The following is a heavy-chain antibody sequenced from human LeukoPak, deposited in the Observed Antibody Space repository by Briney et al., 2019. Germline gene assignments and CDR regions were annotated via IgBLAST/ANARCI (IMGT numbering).Heavy chain of an antibody. V-gene: IGHV3-23*01. CDR2: ISGSGGST. D-gene: IGHD3-22*01. Sequence: GGSLRLSCAASGFTFSSYAMSWVRQAPGKGLEWASAISGSGGSTYYADSVKGRFTISRDNSKNTLYLQMNSLRAEDTAVYYCAKDRPTLKYYYDSIPLDYWGQGTLVTVSS. J-gene: IGHJ4*02. CDR1: GFTFSSYA. CDR3: AKDRPTLKYYYDSIPLDY.